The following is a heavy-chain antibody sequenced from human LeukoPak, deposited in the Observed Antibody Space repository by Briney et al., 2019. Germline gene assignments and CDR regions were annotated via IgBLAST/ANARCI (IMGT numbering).Heavy chain of an antibody. CDR2: IWYDGSNE. CDR1: GFTFSSYG. Sequence: PGGSLRLSCAASGFTFSSYGMHWVRQAPGKGLEWVAVIWYDGSNEYYADSVKGRFTISRDNSKNTLYLQMNSLRAEDTAVYYCVRDWEGRSGYQFDYWGQGTLVTVSS. CDR3: VRDWEGRSGYQFDY. J-gene: IGHJ4*02. D-gene: IGHD3-22*01. V-gene: IGHV3-33*01.